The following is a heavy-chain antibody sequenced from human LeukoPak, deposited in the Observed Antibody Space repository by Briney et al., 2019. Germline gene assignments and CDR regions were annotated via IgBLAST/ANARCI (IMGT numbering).Heavy chain of an antibody. CDR2: IKGDGGGT. CDR3: ATGSYVYDYNNYDF. D-gene: IGHD5/OR15-5a*01. CDR1: GFTFSSHC. Sequence: PGGSLRLSCAASGFTFSSHCMHWVRQAPGEGLVWVSRIKGDGGGTTYADSVKGRFTISRDNAKSTLYLQMNSLTAEDTAVYFCATGSYVYDYNNYDFWGQGTLVTVSS. J-gene: IGHJ4*02. V-gene: IGHV3-74*01.